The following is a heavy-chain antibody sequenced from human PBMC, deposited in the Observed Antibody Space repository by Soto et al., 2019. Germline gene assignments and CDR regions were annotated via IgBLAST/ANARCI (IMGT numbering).Heavy chain of an antibody. Sequence: SETLSLTCSVSGASLLSSYWSWVRQPAGKGLEWIGHIFSSGRTSYNPSLKSRLTMSIDTSKNLFSLNLSSVTAADTAVYYCAKAWDVKYFDKWGQGTLVTVSS. CDR2: IFSSGRT. D-gene: IGHD1-26*01. J-gene: IGHJ4*02. CDR3: AKAWDVKYFDK. CDR1: GASLLSSY. V-gene: IGHV4-4*07.